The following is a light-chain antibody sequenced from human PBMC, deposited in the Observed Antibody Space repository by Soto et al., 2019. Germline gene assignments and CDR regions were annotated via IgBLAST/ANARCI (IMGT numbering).Light chain of an antibody. CDR1: QSVTSN. CDR3: QHYNSYSEA. CDR2: RAS. Sequence: EIVLTQSPGTLSLSPGERATLSCRASQSVTSNLAWYQHKPGQSPRLLIYRASARATGVPDRFSGSGSGTEFTLTISSLQSDDFATYYCQHYNSYSEAFGQGTKVDIK. V-gene: IGKV3-15*01. J-gene: IGKJ1*01.